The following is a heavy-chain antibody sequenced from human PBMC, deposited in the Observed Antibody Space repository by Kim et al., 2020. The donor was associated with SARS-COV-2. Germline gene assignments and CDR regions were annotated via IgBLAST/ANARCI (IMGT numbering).Heavy chain of an antibody. CDR3: ERLEYSSSSRLFDP. CDR1: GGSVSSSNYY. CDR2: IYYTGDT. V-gene: IGHV4-39*02. J-gene: IGHJ5*02. D-gene: IGHD6-6*01. Sequence: SETLSLTCTVSGGSVSSSNYYWGWIRQPPGKGLEWMGNIYYTGDTYYNPSLKSRVTISVDTSKNHFSLKLSSLTAADTAVYYCERLEYSSSSRLFDPWGQVTLVTVSS.